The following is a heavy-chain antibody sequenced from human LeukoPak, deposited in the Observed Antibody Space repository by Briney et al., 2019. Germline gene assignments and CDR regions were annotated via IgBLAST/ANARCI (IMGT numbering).Heavy chain of an antibody. J-gene: IGHJ4*02. CDR1: GYTLTASY. CDR2: INPNSGDT. CDR3: ATGVSTPFTF. V-gene: IGHV1-2*02. Sequence: ASVKVSCKASGYTLTASYIHWVRQAPGKGPEWMAWINPNSGDTYSAPHFQGRVTVTSDTSISAVSMELSWLRSDDTAVYYCATGVSTPFTFWGQGTPVTVSS. D-gene: IGHD5/OR15-5a*01.